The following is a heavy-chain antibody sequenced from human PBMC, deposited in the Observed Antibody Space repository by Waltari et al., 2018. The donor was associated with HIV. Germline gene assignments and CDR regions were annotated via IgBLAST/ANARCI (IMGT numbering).Heavy chain of an antibody. CDR2: IIPILGTA. Sequence: QVQLVQSGAEVKKPGSSVKVSCKASGGTFRSYVISWVRQAPGQGLEWMGGIIPILGTANYAQKFQGRVTITADESTSTAYMELSSLRSADTAVYYCAREKAVVVPAAMGPYYYGMDVWGQGTTVTVSS. J-gene: IGHJ6*02. V-gene: IGHV1-69*12. CDR3: AREKAVVVPAAMGPYYYGMDV. CDR1: GGTFRSYV. D-gene: IGHD2-2*01.